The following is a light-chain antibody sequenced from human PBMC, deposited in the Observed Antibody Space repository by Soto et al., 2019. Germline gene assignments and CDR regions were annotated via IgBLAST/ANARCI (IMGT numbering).Light chain of an antibody. CDR2: VVS. CDR3: QQYNNWPPIT. Sequence: EIVMTQSPASLSVSPGERATLSCRASQSVSSNLAWYQHKPGKAPSILIYVVSTSATGIPAIFSGSGSGSEFTLTNSGLQSEDFAVYYCQQYNNWPPITFGQGKRLYIK. CDR1: QSVSSN. V-gene: IGKV3-15*01. J-gene: IGKJ5*01.